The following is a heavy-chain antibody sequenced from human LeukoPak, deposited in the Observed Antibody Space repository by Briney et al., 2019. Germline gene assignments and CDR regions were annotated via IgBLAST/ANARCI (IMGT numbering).Heavy chain of an antibody. CDR3: ARDRELFPNWFDP. CDR2: INAGNGNT. J-gene: IGHJ5*02. V-gene: IGHV1-3*01. D-gene: IGHD3-10*01. CDR1: GYTFTSYA. Sequence: GASVKVCCKASGYTFTSYAMHWVRQAPGQRLEWMGWINAGNGNTKYSQKFQGRVTITRDTSASTAYMELSSLRSEDTAVYYCARDRELFPNWFDPWGQGTLVTVSS.